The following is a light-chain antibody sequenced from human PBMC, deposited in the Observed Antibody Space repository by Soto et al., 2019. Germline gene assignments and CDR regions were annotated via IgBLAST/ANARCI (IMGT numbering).Light chain of an antibody. V-gene: IGLV2-11*01. Sequence: QSVLTQPRSVSGSPGQSVTISCTGTSSDVGGYNYVSWYQQHPGKAPKLIISDVGKRPSGVPDRFSGSKSGNTASLTISGLQAEDEADYYCCSYAGSPFVFGTGTKVTVL. CDR3: CSYAGSPFV. J-gene: IGLJ1*01. CDR1: SSDVGGYNY. CDR2: DVG.